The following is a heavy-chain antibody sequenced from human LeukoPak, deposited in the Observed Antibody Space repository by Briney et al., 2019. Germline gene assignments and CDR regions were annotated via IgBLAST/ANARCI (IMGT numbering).Heavy chain of an antibody. J-gene: IGHJ4*02. CDR1: GFTSSSYA. V-gene: IGHV3-23*01. Sequence: GGSLRLSCAASGFTSSSYAMSWVRQAPGKGLEWVSAISGSGGSTYYADSVKGRFTISRDNSKNTLYLQMNSLRAEDTAVYYCARGGPFPSGSSSREYYLDYWGQGTLVTVSS. D-gene: IGHD6-6*01. CDR2: ISGSGGST. CDR3: ARGGPFPSGSSSREYYLDY.